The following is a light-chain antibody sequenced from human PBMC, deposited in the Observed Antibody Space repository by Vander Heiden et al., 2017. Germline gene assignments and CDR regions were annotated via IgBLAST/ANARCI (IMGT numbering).Light chain of an antibody. CDR2: DVN. V-gene: IGLV2-11*01. CDR1: SSDVGGYNY. J-gene: IGLJ1*01. Sequence: QSALSQPRSVSGSPGQSVTISCTGTSSDVGGYNYVSWYQQHPGKAPKGMIYDVNKRPSGVPDRFSGSKSGNTASLTISGRQAEDEADYYCCSYADSYPYVFGTGTKVTIL. CDR3: CSYADSYPYV.